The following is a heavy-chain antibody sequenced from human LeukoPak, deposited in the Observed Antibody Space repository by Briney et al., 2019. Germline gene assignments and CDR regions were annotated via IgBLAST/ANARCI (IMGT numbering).Heavy chain of an antibody. CDR2: IKQDGSEK. Sequence: WGSLRLSCAASGFTFSSYWMNWVRQAPGKGLEWVANIKQDGSEKYYVDSVKGRFTISRDNAKNSLYLQMNSLRVEDTAVYYCARLRGSYYYYYGIDVWGQGTTVTVSS. CDR1: GFTFSSYW. D-gene: IGHD1-26*01. V-gene: IGHV3-7*03. J-gene: IGHJ6*02. CDR3: ARLRGSYYYYYGIDV.